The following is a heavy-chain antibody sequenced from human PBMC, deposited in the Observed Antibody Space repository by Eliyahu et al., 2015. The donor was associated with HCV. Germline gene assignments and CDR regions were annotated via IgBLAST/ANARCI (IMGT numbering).Heavy chain of an antibody. CDR1: GFTFDDYA. J-gene: IGHJ2*01. CDR2: ISGDGGST. CDR3: AKGYSGSYVPGDFDL. Sequence: EVQLVESGGGVVQPGGSLRLSCAASGFTFDDYAMHWVRRPPAEGGVEWVSLISGDGGSTYYADSVKGRFTISRDNSKNSLYLQMNSLRTEDTALYYCAKGYSGSYVPGDFDLWGRGTLVTVSS. V-gene: IGHV3-43*02. D-gene: IGHD1-26*01.